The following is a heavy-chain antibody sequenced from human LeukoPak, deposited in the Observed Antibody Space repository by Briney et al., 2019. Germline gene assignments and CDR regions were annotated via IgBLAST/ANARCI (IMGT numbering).Heavy chain of an antibody. Sequence: GRSLRLSCAASGFTFSSYGMHWVRQAPGKGLGWVSVISFDGSNKYYADSVKGRFTISRDNSKNTLYLQMNSLRAEDTAVYYCAKVPGGSYYDILTGPHLDYWGQGTLVTVSS. CDR3: AKVPGGSYYDILTGPHLDY. CDR1: GFTFSSYG. J-gene: IGHJ4*02. CDR2: ISFDGSNK. D-gene: IGHD3-9*01. V-gene: IGHV3-30*18.